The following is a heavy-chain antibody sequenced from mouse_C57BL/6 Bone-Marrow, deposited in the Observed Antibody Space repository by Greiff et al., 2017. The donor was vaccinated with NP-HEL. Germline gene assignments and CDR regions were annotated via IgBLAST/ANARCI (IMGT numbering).Heavy chain of an antibody. D-gene: IGHD2-4*01. CDR3: ARRGLRRGPWFAY. CDR2: IYPRSGNT. J-gene: IGHJ3*01. CDR1: GYTFTSYG. Sequence: VHLVESGAELARPGASVKLSCKASGYTFTSYGISWVKQRTGQGLEWIGEIYPRSGNTYYNEKFKGKATLTADKSSSTAYMELRSLTSEDSAVYFCARRGLRRGPWFAYWGQGTLVTVSA. V-gene: IGHV1-81*01.